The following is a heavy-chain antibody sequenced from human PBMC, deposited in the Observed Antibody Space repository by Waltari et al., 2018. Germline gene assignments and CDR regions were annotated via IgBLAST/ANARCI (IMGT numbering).Heavy chain of an antibody. V-gene: IGHV1-2*02. CDR2: INPNSGGT. D-gene: IGHD2-2*01. CDR3: ALTIVVVPAASYKGANYYYGMDV. J-gene: IGHJ6*02. Sequence: QVQLVQSGAEVKKPGASVKVSCKASGYTFTGYYMHWVRQAPGQGLEWMGWINPNSGGTNYAQKFQGRVTMTRDTSISTAYMELSRLRSDDTAVYYCALTIVVVPAASYKGANYYYGMDVWGQGTTVTVSS. CDR1: GYTFTGYY.